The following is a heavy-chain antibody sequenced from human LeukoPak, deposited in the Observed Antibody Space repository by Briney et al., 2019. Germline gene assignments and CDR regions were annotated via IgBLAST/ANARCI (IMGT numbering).Heavy chain of an antibody. Sequence: SETLSLTCTVSGGSLSDYYWAWIRQPPGEGLEWIGYIYTSGSATYNPSLKSRVTISLDTSKSQFSLSLSSVTAADTAVYYCARHPPNDFWIGYGSFDIWGQGTMVTVSS. D-gene: IGHD3-3*01. CDR1: GGSLSDYY. CDR3: ARHPPNDFWIGYGSFDI. J-gene: IGHJ3*02. V-gene: IGHV4-4*09. CDR2: IYTSGSA.